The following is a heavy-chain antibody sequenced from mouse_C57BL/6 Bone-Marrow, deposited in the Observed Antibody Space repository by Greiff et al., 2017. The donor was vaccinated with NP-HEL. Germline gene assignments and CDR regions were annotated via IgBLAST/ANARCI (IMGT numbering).Heavy chain of an antibody. CDR3: ASPPLAY. J-gene: IGHJ3*01. CDR1: GYTFTSYW. V-gene: IGHV1-80*01. Sequence: QVQLQQPGAELVKPGASVKLSCKASGYTFTSYWMHWVKQRPGKGLEWIGQIYPGGGDTNYNGKFKGKATLTADKSSSTAYMQLSSLTSEDSAVYFCASPPLAYWGQGTLVTVSA. CDR2: IYPGGGDT.